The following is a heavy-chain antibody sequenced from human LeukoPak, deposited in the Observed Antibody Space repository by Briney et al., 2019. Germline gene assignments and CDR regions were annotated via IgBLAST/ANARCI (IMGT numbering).Heavy chain of an antibody. CDR3: ARDRYNWNDKAFDI. J-gene: IGHJ3*02. Sequence: SETLSLTCTVSGGSISSGSYYWSCILQPAGKGLECIGRIYTSGSTNYNPSLKSRVTISVDTSKHQFSLKLSSVIAADTAVYYCARDRYNWNDKAFDIWGQGTMVTVSS. CDR2: IYTSGST. CDR1: GGSISSGSYY. D-gene: IGHD1-1*01. V-gene: IGHV4-61*02.